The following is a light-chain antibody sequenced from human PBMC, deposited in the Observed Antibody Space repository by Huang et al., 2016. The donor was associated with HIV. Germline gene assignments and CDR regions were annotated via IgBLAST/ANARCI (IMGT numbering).Light chain of an antibody. Sequence: EIVLTQSPGTLSLSPGERATLSCRARQSVYSRYLALYQHKPGQAPRLRIYGASKRATGIPDRFRGSGSGTDFTLTISRLEPEDFAVYYCQKYGNSPLTFGGGTKVEIK. CDR2: GAS. CDR3: QKYGNSPLT. CDR1: QSVYSRY. V-gene: IGKV3-20*01. J-gene: IGKJ4*01.